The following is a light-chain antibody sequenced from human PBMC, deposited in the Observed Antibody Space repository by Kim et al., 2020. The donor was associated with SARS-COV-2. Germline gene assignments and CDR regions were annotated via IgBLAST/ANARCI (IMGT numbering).Light chain of an antibody. J-gene: IGKJ4*01. V-gene: IGKV3-15*01. Sequence: SVSAGERATLSCRASQSVGANLAWYQQKPGLTPRLLIYRASARATGIPARCSGSGSETEFTLTISSLQSEDFAVDYCQHYHSWPLAFGGGTKLEI. CDR3: QHYHSWPLA. CDR2: RAS. CDR1: QSVGAN.